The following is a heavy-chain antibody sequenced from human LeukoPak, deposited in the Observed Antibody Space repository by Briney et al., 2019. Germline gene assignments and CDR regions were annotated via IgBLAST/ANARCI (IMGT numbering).Heavy chain of an antibody. V-gene: IGHV3-21*01. Sequence: GGSLRLSCAASGFIFSTYSMNWVRQAPGKGLVWVSSITTSSSYIYYADSVKGRFTISRDNAKDSLYLQMNSLRAEDTAVYYCARESGSYDYWGQGTLVTVSS. J-gene: IGHJ4*02. CDR3: ARESGSYDY. CDR1: GFIFSTYS. CDR2: ITTSSSYI. D-gene: IGHD1-26*01.